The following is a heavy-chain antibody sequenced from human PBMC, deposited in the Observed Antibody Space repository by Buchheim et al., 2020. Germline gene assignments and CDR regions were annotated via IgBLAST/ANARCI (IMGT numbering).Heavy chain of an antibody. Sequence: QVQLQESGPGLVKPSQTLSLTCTVSGGSISSGGYYWSLIRQHPGKGLEWIGYIYYSGSTYYHPSLNSRVTILVDTSKNQFSLKLSSVTAADTAVYYCARDRCTNGVCSTFDYWGQGTL. D-gene: IGHD2-8*01. V-gene: IGHV4-31*03. J-gene: IGHJ4*02. CDR2: IYYSGST. CDR1: GGSISSGGYY. CDR3: ARDRCTNGVCSTFDY.